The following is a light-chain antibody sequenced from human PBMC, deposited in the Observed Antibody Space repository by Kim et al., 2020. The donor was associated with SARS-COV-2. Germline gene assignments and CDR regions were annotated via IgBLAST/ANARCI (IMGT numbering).Light chain of an antibody. CDR3: SSYTSSLWV. V-gene: IGLV2-14*03. CDR2: DVS. Sequence: PVQSITISCKGTSSDVGCYNYVAWYQQHPGKAPKLMIYDVSNRPSGVSNRFSGSKSGNTASLTISGLQAEDEADYYCSSYTSSLWVFGGGTQLTVL. CDR1: SSDVGCYNY. J-gene: IGLJ3*02.